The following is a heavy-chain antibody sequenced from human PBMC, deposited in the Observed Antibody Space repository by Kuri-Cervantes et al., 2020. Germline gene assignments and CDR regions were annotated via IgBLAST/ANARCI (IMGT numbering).Heavy chain of an antibody. CDR3: ARVADGYYNGYYFDF. J-gene: IGHJ4*02. CDR2: INHSGNT. Sequence: SQTLSLTCGVYGASFSSFYWSWIRQPPGKGLEWIGEINHSGNTFYNPSLESRVTISVDTSNNQFSLKLSSVTAADTAVYYCARVADGYYNGYYFDFWGQGTLVTVSS. CDR1: GASFSSFY. D-gene: IGHD5-24*01. V-gene: IGHV4-34*01.